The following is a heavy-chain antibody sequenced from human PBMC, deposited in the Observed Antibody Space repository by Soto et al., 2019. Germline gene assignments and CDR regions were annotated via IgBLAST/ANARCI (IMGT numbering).Heavy chain of an antibody. Sequence: QVQLVQSGAEVKKPGSSVKVSCKASGGTFSSYAISWVRQAPGQGLEWMGGIIPIFGTANYAQKFQGRVTITADESTSTAYMELSSLRSEDTAVYYCARSGQWLVPPSTYYYYYGMDVGGQGPTVTVSS. CDR2: IIPIFGTA. V-gene: IGHV1-69*01. CDR1: GGTFSSYA. D-gene: IGHD6-19*01. J-gene: IGHJ6*02. CDR3: ARSGQWLVPPSTYYYYYGMDV.